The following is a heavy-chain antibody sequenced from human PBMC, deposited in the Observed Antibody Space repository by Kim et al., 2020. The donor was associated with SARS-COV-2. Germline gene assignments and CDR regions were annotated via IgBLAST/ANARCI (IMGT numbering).Heavy chain of an antibody. CDR3: ARGLWFVFDY. D-gene: IGHD3-10*01. J-gene: IGHJ4*02. V-gene: IGHV4-30-2*01. CDR1: GGSISSGGYS. Sequence: SETLSLTCAVSGGSISSGGYSWSWIRQPPGKGLEWIGYTYHSGSTYYNPSLKSRVTISVDRSKNQFSLKLSSVTAADTAVYYCARGLWFVFDYWGQGTL. CDR2: TYHSGST.